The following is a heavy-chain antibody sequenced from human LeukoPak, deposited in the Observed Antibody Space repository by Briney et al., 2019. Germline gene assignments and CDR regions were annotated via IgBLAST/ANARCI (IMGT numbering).Heavy chain of an antibody. J-gene: IGHJ4*02. CDR2: INSDGSST. D-gene: IGHD5-12*01. CDR3: ARGGSTGYIVY. CDR1: GFTFSTYW. Sequence: PGGSLRLSCAASGFTFSTYWMLWVRQAPGKGLVWVSRINSDGSSTSYADSVKGRFTISRDNAKNTLYLQMNSLRAEDTAVYYCARGGSTGYIVYWGQGTLVTVSS. V-gene: IGHV3-74*01.